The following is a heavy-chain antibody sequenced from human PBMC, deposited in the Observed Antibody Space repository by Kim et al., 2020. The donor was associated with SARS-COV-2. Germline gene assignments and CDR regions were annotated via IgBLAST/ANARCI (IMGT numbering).Heavy chain of an antibody. V-gene: IGHV3-30*18. CDR1: GFNFSNYG. J-gene: IGHJ4*02. CDR2: VSYDGRNT. D-gene: IGHD2-15*01. Sequence: GGSLRLSCVASGFNFSNYGMHWVRQAPGKGLEWVGIVSYDGRNTYYAASVKGRITISRDNSNNTLYLQMNSLTTEDTALYYCVKEAAFTTVVVDYYFDYWGQGTLVTVSS. CDR3: VKEAAFTTVVVDYYFDY.